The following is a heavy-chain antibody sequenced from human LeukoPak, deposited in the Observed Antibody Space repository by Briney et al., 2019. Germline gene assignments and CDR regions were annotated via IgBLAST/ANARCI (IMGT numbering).Heavy chain of an antibody. Sequence: SETLSLTCTVSGGSISSYYWSWIRQPPGKGLEWIAYISDIGSINYNPSLKSRVTISLDTSKNQFSLKLSSVTAADTAVYYCARIVVVPAAISDFDYWGQATLVTVSS. CDR1: GGSISSYY. D-gene: IGHD2-2*01. CDR3: ARIVVVPAAISDFDY. J-gene: IGHJ4*02. V-gene: IGHV4-59*08. CDR2: ISDIGSI.